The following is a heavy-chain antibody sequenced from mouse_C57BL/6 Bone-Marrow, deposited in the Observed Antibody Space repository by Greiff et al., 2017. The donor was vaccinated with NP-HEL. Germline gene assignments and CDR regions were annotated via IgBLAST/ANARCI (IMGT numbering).Heavy chain of an antibody. CDR2: IYPRSGNT. V-gene: IGHV1-81*01. D-gene: IGHD1-1*01. J-gene: IGHJ3*01. Sequence: QVQLQQSGAELARPGASVKLSCKASGYTFTSYGISWVKQRTGQGLEWIGEIYPRSGNTYYNEKFKGKATLTADKSSSTAYMELRSLTSEDSAVYFCARSIYGSSYLAWFAYWGQGTLVTVSA. CDR1: GYTFTSYG. CDR3: ARSIYGSSYLAWFAY.